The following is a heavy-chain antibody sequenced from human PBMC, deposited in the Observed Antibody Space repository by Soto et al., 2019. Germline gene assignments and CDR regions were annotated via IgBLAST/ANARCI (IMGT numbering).Heavy chain of an antibody. D-gene: IGHD4-17*01. J-gene: IGHJ3*02. V-gene: IGHV3-23*01. CDR2: ISGSGGST. CDR1: GFTFSSYA. CDR3: AKGKTTVTDAFDI. Sequence: GGSLRLSCAASGFTFSSYAMSWVRQAPGKGLEWVSAISGSGGSTYYADPVKGRFTISRDNTKNTLYLQMNSLRAEDTAVYYCAKGKTTVTDAFDIWGQGTMVTVSS.